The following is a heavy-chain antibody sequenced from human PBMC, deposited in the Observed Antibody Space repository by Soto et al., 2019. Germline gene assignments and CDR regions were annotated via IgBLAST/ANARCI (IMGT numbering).Heavy chain of an antibody. V-gene: IGHV3-9*01. CDR3: AKDKADYFDY. J-gene: IGHJ4*02. CDR2: ISWNSGSI. Sequence: EVQLVESGGGLVQPGRSLRLSCAASGFTFDDYAMHWVRQAPGKGLEWVSGISWNSGSIGYADSVKGRFTISRDNAKNSLYLQMNSLRAEDTALYYCAKDKADYFDYWGQGTLVTVSS. CDR1: GFTFDDYA.